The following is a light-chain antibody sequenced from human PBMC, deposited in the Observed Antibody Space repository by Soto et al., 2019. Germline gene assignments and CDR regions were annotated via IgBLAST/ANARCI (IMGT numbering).Light chain of an antibody. Sequence: DIQMTQSPSTLSASVGDRVTITCRASQSISSWLVWYQQKPGKAPKLLIYKASSLESGVPSRFSGSGSGTEFTLTISSLQPDDFANYYCQQYNSLWTFGQGTKVEIK. CDR3: QQYNSLWT. CDR1: QSISSW. V-gene: IGKV1-5*03. J-gene: IGKJ1*01. CDR2: KAS.